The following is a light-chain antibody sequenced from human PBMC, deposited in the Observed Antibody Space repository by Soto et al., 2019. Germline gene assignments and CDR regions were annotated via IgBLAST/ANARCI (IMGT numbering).Light chain of an antibody. CDR2: DVS. J-gene: IGLJ1*01. CDR3: SSYTSSSRGV. V-gene: IGLV2-14*01. Sequence: QSALPQPASVSGSPGQSITISCTGTSSDVGGYNYVSWYQQHPGKAPKLMIYDVSNRPSGVSNRLSGSKSGNTASLTISGLQAEDEADYYCSSYTSSSRGVFGTGTKVTVL. CDR1: SSDVGGYNY.